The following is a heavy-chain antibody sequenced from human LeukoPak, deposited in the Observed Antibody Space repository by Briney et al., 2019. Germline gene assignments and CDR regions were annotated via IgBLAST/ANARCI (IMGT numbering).Heavy chain of an antibody. CDR3: ARDSYGMDV. V-gene: IGHV3-33*01. Sequence: GGTLRLSCAASGFTFSSYGMHWVRQAPGKGLEWVAVIWYDGSNKYYADSVKGRYTISRDNSKNTLYLQMNSLRAEDTAVYYCARDSYGMDVWGQGTTVTVSS. J-gene: IGHJ6*02. CDR2: IWYDGSNK. CDR1: GFTFSSYG.